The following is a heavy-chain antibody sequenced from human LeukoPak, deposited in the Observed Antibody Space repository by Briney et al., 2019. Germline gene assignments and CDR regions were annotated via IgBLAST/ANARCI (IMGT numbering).Heavy chain of an antibody. CDR1: GFTFSIYG. J-gene: IGHJ4*02. Sequence: GRSLRLSCAASGFTFSIYGMLWVRQAPGKGLEWVAIIWNDGSNKYYADSVKGRFTTSRDNSKNTLYLQMNGLRAEDTAVYYCARVGSGRGLDYWGQGTLVTVSS. CDR3: ARVGSGRGLDY. V-gene: IGHV3-33*01. CDR2: IWNDGSNK. D-gene: IGHD6-19*01.